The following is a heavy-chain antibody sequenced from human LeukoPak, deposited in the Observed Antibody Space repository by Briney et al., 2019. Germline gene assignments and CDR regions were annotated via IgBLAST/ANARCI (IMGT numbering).Heavy chain of an antibody. CDR3: AIEGYGSSWYYFDY. J-gene: IGHJ4*02. Sequence: SETLSLTCTVSGGSISSYYWSWIRQPPGKGLEWIGYIYYSGSTNYNPSLKSRVTISVDTSKNQFSLKLSSVTAADTAVYYCAIEGYGSSWYYFDYWGQGTLVTVSS. CDR2: IYYSGST. D-gene: IGHD6-13*01. V-gene: IGHV4-59*01. CDR1: GGSISSYY.